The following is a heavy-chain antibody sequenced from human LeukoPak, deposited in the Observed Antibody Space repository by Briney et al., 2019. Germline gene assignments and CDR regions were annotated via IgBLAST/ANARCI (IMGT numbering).Heavy chain of an antibody. CDR1: GDSISSSNW. CDR2: VYHSGST. D-gene: IGHD3-3*01. CDR3: ATDLRDTDDFWSGFKFDP. V-gene: IGHV4-4*02. J-gene: IGHJ5*02. Sequence: SETLSLTCALSGDSISSSNWWSWVRQPPGKGLELIGEVYHSGSTNYNPSLKSRVTISVDKSKNQFSLKLRSVTAADTAVYYCATDLRDTDDFWSGFKFDPWGQGTLVTVSS.